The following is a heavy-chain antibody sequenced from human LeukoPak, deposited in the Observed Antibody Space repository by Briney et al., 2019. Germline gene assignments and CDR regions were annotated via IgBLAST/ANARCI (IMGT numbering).Heavy chain of an antibody. CDR1: GGTFSSYA. CDR2: IIPIFGTA. J-gene: IGHJ4*02. CDR3: AREGDGYNGSFDY. V-gene: IGHV1-69*13. Sequence: SVKVSCKASGGTFSSYAISWVRQAPGQGLEWMGGIIPIFGTANYAQKFQGRVTITAGESTSTAYVELSSLRSEDTAVYYCAREGDGYNGSFDYWGQGTLVTVSS. D-gene: IGHD5-24*01.